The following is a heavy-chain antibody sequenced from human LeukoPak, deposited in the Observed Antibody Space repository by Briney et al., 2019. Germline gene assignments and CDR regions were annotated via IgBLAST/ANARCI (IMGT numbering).Heavy chain of an antibody. CDR1: GFTFSSYG. V-gene: IGHV3-30*18. Sequence: PGRSLRLSCAASGFTFSSYGMHWVRQAPGKGLEWVAVISYDGSNKYYADSVKGRFTISRDNSKNTLYLQMNSLRAEDTAVYYCAKDSRNLPFDYWGQGSQVTVSS. CDR2: ISYDGSNK. D-gene: IGHD1-14*01. CDR3: AKDSRNLPFDY. J-gene: IGHJ4*02.